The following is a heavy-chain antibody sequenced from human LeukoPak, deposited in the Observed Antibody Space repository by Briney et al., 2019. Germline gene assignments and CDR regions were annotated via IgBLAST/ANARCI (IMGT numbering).Heavy chain of an antibody. CDR3: ARVAAIGTDPGPFDI. Sequence: SETLSLTCAVYGGSFSDYYWSWIRQPRGKGLEWIGELNHSGTTYFNPSLKSRVTISVDTPKKQSSLRLTSVSAADTAVYYCARVAAIGTDPGPFDIWGQGTVVTVSS. V-gene: IGHV4-34*01. CDR1: GGSFSDYY. CDR2: LNHSGTT. D-gene: IGHD6-13*01. J-gene: IGHJ3*02.